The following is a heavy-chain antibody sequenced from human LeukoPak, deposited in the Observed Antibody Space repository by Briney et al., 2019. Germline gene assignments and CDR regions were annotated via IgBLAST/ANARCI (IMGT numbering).Heavy chain of an antibody. CDR1: GFTVSSTY. V-gene: IGHV3-66*01. CDR3: ARVNSGSGSYMDV. D-gene: IGHD3-10*01. J-gene: IGHJ6*02. CDR2: IYSGGNT. Sequence: GGSLRLSCAASGFTVSSTYMSWVRQAPGKGLEWVSVIYSGGNTYYADSVKGRFTISRDNSKNTLYLQMSSLRAEDTAVYYCARVNSGSGSYMDVWGQGTTVTVSS.